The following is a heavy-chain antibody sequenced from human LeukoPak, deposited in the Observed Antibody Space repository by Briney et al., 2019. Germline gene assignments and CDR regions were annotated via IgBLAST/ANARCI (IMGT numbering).Heavy chain of an antibody. CDR2: ISYDGSNK. CDR3: ARGRATTLDY. J-gene: IGHJ4*02. D-gene: IGHD5-12*01. CDR1: GFTFSSYA. Sequence: GRSLRLSCAASGFTFSSYAMHWVRQAPGKGLEWVAVISYDGSNKYYADSVKGRFTIFRDNSKNTLYLQMNSLRAEDTAVYYCARGRATTLDYWGQGTLVTVFS. V-gene: IGHV3-30-3*01.